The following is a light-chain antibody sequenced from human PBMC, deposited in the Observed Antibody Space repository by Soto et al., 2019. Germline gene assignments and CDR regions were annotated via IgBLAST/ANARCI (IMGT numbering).Light chain of an antibody. CDR3: QQYHMWPLT. J-gene: IGKJ4*01. Sequence: ELVFTHSRATLSLSPWYIATLSCRASQSVSSNLAWYQQKPGQPPRLLIYGASTRAGGIPARFSGSGSGTEFTLTISSLQSEDVGVYFCQQYHMWPLTSGGGTKVDI. CDR1: QSVSSN. V-gene: IGKV3-15*01. CDR2: GAS.